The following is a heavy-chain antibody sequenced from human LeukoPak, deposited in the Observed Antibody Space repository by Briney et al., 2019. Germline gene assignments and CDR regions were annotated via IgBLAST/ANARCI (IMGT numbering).Heavy chain of an antibody. CDR2: IYPGDSDT. CDR1: GYTFTNYW. CDR3: ARQEAASGAGYFLH. D-gene: IGHD2-15*01. V-gene: IGHV5-51*01. Sequence: GESLKISFKGSGYTFTNYWIGWVRQMPGKGLEWMGIIYPGDSDTRYSPSFQGQVTISADQSISTAYLQLSSLRASDTAIYYCARQEAASGAGYFLHWGQGTLVTVSS. J-gene: IGHJ1*01.